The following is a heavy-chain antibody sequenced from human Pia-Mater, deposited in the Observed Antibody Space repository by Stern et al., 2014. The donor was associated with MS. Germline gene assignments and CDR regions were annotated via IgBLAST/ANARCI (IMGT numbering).Heavy chain of an antibody. J-gene: IGHJ4*02. V-gene: IGHV3-30-3*01. CDR2: ISYHGNDK. CDR1: PSNFNNSP. D-gene: IGHD2-21*01. CDR3: FAFGDF. Sequence: HVQLLESAAPPAHPPTPLTLPCAIPPSNFNNSPLHWVRQAPAKGLEWVAGISYHGNDKYYADSVKGRFTIARDNSNNTLYLQMNSLRVEDTALYYCFAFGDFWGRGTLVTVSS.